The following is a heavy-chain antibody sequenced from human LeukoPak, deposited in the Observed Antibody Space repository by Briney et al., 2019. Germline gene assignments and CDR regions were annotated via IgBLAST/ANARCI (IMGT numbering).Heavy chain of an antibody. J-gene: IGHJ1*01. CDR3: VRVALYYYGSEGYFFFER. CDR2: ISSSGSTI. V-gene: IGHV3-48*03. D-gene: IGHD3-10*01. Sequence: GGSLRLSCAASGFTFSSYEMNWVRQAPGKGLEWVSYISSSGSTIYYADSVKGRFTISRDNAKNSLYLQMNTLRVEDTAIYYCVRVALYYYGSEGYFFFERWGQGTPVTASS. CDR1: GFTFSSYE.